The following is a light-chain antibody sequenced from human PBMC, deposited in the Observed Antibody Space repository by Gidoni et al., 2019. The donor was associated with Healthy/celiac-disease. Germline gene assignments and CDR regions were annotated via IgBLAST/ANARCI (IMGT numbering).Light chain of an antibody. Sequence: DIVLTQSPATLSLSPGERATLSCRASQSVSSYLAWYQQKPGQAPRLLIYDASNRATGIPARFSGSGSGTDFTLTISSLEPEDFAVYYCQQRSNWPPRGTFGGGTKVEIK. CDR3: QQRSNWPPRGT. CDR1: QSVSSY. J-gene: IGKJ4*01. V-gene: IGKV3-11*01. CDR2: DAS.